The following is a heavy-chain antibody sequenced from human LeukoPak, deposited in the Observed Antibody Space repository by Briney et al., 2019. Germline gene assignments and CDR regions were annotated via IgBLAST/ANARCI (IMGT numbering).Heavy chain of an antibody. Sequence: GRSLRLSCAASGFNFSSYAMHWVRQAPGKGLEWVAVISYDGSNKYYADSVKGRFTISRDNSKNTLYLQMNSLRADDTAVYYCARAGSGSGSIDYWGQGTLVTVSS. D-gene: IGHD3-10*01. V-gene: IGHV3-30*04. CDR1: GFNFSSYA. CDR2: ISYDGSNK. J-gene: IGHJ4*02. CDR3: ARAGSGSGSIDY.